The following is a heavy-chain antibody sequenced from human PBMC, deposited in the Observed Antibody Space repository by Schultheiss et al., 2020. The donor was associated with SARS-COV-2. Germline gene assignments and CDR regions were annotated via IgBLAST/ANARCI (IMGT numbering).Heavy chain of an antibody. Sequence: GGSLRLSCAASGFTFSGFYMSWIRQAPGKGLEWVSYIGSSGGNIYYADSVKGRFTISRDNAKKSLYLQMSSLRAEDTAVYYCVRDQGYQGDYWGQGTLVTVSS. J-gene: IGHJ4*02. V-gene: IGHV3-11*04. CDR1: GFTFSGFY. CDR3: VRDQGYQGDY. CDR2: IGSSGGNI. D-gene: IGHD3-16*02.